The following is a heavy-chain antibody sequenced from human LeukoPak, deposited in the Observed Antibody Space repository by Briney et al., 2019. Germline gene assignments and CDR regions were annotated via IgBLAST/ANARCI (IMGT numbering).Heavy chain of an antibody. CDR2: ISSSSSYI. Sequence: GGSLRLSCAASGFTFSSYSMNWVRQAPGKGLEWVSSISSSSSYIYYADSVKGRFTISRDNAKNSPYLQMNSLRAEDTAVYYCASRTFNCGGDCFLDYWGQGTLVTVSS. J-gene: IGHJ4*02. V-gene: IGHV3-21*01. CDR1: GFTFSSYS. D-gene: IGHD2-21*02. CDR3: ASRTFNCGGDCFLDY.